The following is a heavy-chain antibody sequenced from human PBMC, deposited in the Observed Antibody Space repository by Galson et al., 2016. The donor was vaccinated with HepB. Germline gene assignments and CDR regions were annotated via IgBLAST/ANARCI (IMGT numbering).Heavy chain of an antibody. J-gene: IGHJ5*02. Sequence: SLRLSCAASGFRFDYIGMGWLRQAPGKGLEWVSGVNWCGDTTGYADSVKGRFTISRDNAKNSLFLQMNSLRAEDTAFYYCARGGATPGQWLDNWFDPWGPGTPVSVSS. D-gene: IGHD6-19*01. CDR1: GFRFDYIG. CDR2: VNWCGDTT. V-gene: IGHV3-20*04. CDR3: ARGGATPGQWLDNWFDP.